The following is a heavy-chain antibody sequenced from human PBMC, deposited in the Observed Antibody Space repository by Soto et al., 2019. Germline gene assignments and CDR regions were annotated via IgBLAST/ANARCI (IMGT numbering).Heavy chain of an antibody. D-gene: IGHD6-6*01. CDR1: GGSVSSDDYY. Sequence: QVQLQESGPGLVKPSQTLSLTCTVSGGSVSSDDYYWSWIRQPPGKGLEWIGYIYYTGRTSYNPSLESRIPISVDPSKNHFSLKLSSVSAADTAVYYCARDRSNSPDYFDYWGQGTLVTVSS. J-gene: IGHJ4*02. CDR3: ARDRSNSPDYFDY. V-gene: IGHV4-30-4*01. CDR2: IYYTGRT.